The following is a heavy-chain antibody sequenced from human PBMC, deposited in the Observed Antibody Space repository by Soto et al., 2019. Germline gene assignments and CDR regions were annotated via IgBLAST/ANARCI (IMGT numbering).Heavy chain of an antibody. CDR1: RYTFTDYD. CDR3: ARFVRHQLPTIDY. D-gene: IGHD1-26*01. Sequence: ASVKVSCKSSRYTFTDYDINWVRQATGQGLEWMGWMNPSSGYTGYAQKFQGRVTMTWDTSISTAYMELSSLTSADTAVYYCARFVRHQLPTIDYWGQGALVTVS. CDR2: MNPSSGYT. J-gene: IGHJ4*02. V-gene: IGHV1-8*01.